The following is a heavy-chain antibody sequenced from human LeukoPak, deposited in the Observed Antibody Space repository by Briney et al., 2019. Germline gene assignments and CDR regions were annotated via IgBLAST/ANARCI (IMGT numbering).Heavy chain of an antibody. Sequence: GGSLRLSCAASGFTFSNAWMSWVRQAPGKGLEWVGRIKIKTDGGTTDYAAPVKGRFTISRDDSKNTLYLQMNSLKTEDTAVYYCTTSDDSSGYYYPLDYWGQGTLVTVSS. D-gene: IGHD3-22*01. V-gene: IGHV3-15*01. CDR3: TTSDDSSGYYYPLDY. CDR1: GFTFSNAW. CDR2: IKIKTDGGTT. J-gene: IGHJ4*02.